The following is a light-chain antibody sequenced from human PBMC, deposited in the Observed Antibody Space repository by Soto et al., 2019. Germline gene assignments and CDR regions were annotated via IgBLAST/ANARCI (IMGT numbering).Light chain of an antibody. Sequence: EIVLTQCPGTLSLSPRERATLSCRASQSVSSSYLAWYQQKPGQAPRLLIYGASSRATGIPDRFSGSGSGTDFTLTISRLEPEDFAVYYCQQYGSSPRTFDQGTKVDIK. V-gene: IGKV3-20*01. CDR2: GAS. CDR1: QSVSSSY. CDR3: QQYGSSPRT. J-gene: IGKJ1*01.